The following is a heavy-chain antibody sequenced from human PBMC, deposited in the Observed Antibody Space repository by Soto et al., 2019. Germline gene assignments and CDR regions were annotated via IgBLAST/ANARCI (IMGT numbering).Heavy chain of an antibody. D-gene: IGHD4-17*01. CDR1: GFSLSTSGVS. J-gene: IGHJ4*02. Sequence: QIALKESGPTLVKPTQTLTLTCTFSGFSLSTSGVSVGWVRQPPGEALEWLALIYWDADKRYRSSLKSRLTNTKGTSINQVVLTMTNMDPVDTTTYYCAYSHRYGDYIIDYWGQGTLVTVST. CDR3: AYSHRYGDYIIDY. V-gene: IGHV2-5*02. CDR2: IYWDADK.